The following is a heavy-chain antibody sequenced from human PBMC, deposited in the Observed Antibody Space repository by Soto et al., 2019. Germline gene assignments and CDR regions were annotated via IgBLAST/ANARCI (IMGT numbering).Heavy chain of an antibody. D-gene: IGHD1-1*01. CDR2: IWFDGSNK. V-gene: IGHV3-33*01. Sequence: QVHLVESGGGVAQPGRSLRLSCAASGSIFTGYGMHWVRQAPGKGLEGVAVIWFDGSNKYYADSVKGRFTISRDNSKNMLYLQMNSLRVEDTAVYYCARDGIGGMTCGGYLDYWGQGTLVTVSS. J-gene: IGHJ4*02. CDR3: ARDGIGGMTCGGYLDY. CDR1: GSIFTGYG.